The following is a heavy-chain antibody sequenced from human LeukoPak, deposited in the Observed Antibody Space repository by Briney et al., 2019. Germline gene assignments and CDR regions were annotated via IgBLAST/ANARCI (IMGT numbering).Heavy chain of an antibody. V-gene: IGHV3-30*02. CDR3: ARYYAHVGALDY. J-gene: IGHJ4*02. D-gene: IGHD1-26*01. CDR2: IRYDGSNK. Sequence: GGSLRLSCAASGFTFSSYGMHWVRQAPGKGLEWVAFIRYDGSNKYYADSVKGRFTISRDNSKNTLYLQMNSLRAEDTAVYYCARYYAHVGALDYWGQGTLVTVSS. CDR1: GFTFSSYG.